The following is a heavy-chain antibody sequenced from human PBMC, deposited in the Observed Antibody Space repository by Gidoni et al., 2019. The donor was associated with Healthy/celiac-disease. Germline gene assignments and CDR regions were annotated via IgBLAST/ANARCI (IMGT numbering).Heavy chain of an antibody. CDR3: AKDSGPDSSGKYYFDY. Sequence: EVQLVESGGGLVQPGRSLRLSCAASGSTFDDYAMHWVRQAPGKGLEGVSGISWNSGSIGYADSVKGRFTISRDNAKNSLYLQMNSLRAEDTALYYCAKDSGPDSSGKYYFDYWGQGTLVTVSS. V-gene: IGHV3-9*01. J-gene: IGHJ4*02. D-gene: IGHD3-22*01. CDR1: GSTFDDYA. CDR2: ISWNSGSI.